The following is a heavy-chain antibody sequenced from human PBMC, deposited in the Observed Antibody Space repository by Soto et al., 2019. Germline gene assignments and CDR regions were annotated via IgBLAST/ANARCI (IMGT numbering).Heavy chain of an antibody. CDR2: IYYSGST. V-gene: IGHV4-59*01. CDR3: ARDQGYDILTGYPPYYYGMDV. J-gene: IGHJ6*02. Sequence: SEPLSLTCTVSGGSISSYYWSWIRQPPGKGLEWIGYIYYSGSTNYNPSLKSRVTISVDTSKNQFSLKLSSVNAADTAVYYCARDQGYDILTGYPPYYYGMDVWGQGTTVT. CDR1: GGSISSYY. D-gene: IGHD3-9*01.